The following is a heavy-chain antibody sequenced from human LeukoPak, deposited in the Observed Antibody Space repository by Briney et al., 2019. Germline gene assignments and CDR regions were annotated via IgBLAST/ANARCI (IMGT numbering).Heavy chain of an antibody. V-gene: IGHV4-38-2*01. Sequence: PSETLSLTCAVSGYSISSGYYWGWIRQPPGKGLEWIGSIYHSGSTYYNPSLKSRVTISVDTSKNQFSLKLSSVPAADTAVYYCARHGLDSWTDAFDIWGQGTMVTVSS. D-gene: IGHD3/OR15-3a*01. CDR2: IYHSGST. J-gene: IGHJ3*02. CDR3: ARHGLDSWTDAFDI. CDR1: GYSISSGYY.